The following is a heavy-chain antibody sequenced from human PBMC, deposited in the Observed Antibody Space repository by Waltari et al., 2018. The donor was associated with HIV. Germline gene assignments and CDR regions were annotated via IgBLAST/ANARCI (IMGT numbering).Heavy chain of an antibody. CDR3: AGDGGGEYESSGYYFHDAFDI. CDR1: GFTFSSYS. V-gene: IGHV3-21*01. Sequence: EVQLVESGGGLVKPGGSLRLSCAASGFTFSSYSMNWGRQAPGKGLEEVSSISSGSTYRDYADSVEGRFTSARDNAKNSRYLQMTGLREEYTAVYYCAGDGGGEYESSGYYFHDAFDIWGQGTMVTVSS. D-gene: IGHD3-22*01. CDR2: ISSGSTYR. J-gene: IGHJ3*02.